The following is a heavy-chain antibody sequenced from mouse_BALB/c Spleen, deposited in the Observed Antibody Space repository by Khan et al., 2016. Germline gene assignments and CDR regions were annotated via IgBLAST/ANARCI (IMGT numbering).Heavy chain of an antibody. Sequence: EGELVESGGGLVQPGGSRKLSCAASGFTFSNFGMHWVRQAPEKGLEWVAFISSGSSTIYYADTVKGRFTVSRENPKNTLFLQMTSLGSEDTAMYYCGRGDFWGQGTTLTVSS. CDR2: ISSGSSTI. V-gene: IGHV5-17*02. CDR1: GFTFSNFG. J-gene: IGHJ2*01. CDR3: GRGDF.